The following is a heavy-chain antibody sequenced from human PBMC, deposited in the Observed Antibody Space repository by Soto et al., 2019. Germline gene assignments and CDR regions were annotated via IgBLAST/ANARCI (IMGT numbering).Heavy chain of an antibody. D-gene: IGHD3-22*01. J-gene: IGHJ6*02. Sequence: GGSLRLSXAASGFTFSSYAMHWVRQAPGKGLEWVAVISYDGSNKYYADSVKGRFTISRDNSKNTLYLQMNSLRAEDTAVYYCARDSYDSSGYYLDVWGQGTTVTVSS. V-gene: IGHV3-30-3*01. CDR1: GFTFSSYA. CDR3: ARDSYDSSGYYLDV. CDR2: ISYDGSNK.